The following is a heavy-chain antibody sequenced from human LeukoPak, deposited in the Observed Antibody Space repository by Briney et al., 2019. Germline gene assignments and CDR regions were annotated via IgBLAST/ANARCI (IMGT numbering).Heavy chain of an antibody. Sequence: GGSLRLSCAASGFTFSSYAMSWVRQAPGKGLEWVSAISGSGGSTYYADSVKGRFTISRDNSKNTLYLQMSSLRAEDTAVYYCAKGLYDYVWGSPSGYFDYWGQGTLVTVSS. V-gene: IGHV3-23*01. CDR3: AKGLYDYVWGSPSGYFDY. J-gene: IGHJ4*02. D-gene: IGHD3-16*01. CDR2: ISGSGGST. CDR1: GFTFSSYA.